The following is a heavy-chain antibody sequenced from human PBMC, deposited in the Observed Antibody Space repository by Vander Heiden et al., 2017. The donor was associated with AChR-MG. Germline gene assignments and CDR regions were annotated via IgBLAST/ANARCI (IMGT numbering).Heavy chain of an antibody. CDR2: ISYDGSNK. D-gene: IGHD5-18*01. CDR1: GSTFSSDA. V-gene: IGHV3-30-3*01. CDR3: ARDYTAMDTRDAFDI. Sequence: QVQLVESGGGVVQPGRSLRPPCAAPGSTFSSDAMHWVRQAPGKGLEWVAVISYDGSNKYYADSVKGRFTISRDNSKNTLYLQMNSLRAEDTTVYYCARDYTAMDTRDAFDIWGQGTMVTVSS. J-gene: IGHJ3*02.